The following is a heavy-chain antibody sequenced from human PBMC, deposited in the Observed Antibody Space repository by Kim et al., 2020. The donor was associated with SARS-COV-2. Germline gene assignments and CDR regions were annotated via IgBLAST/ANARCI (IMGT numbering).Heavy chain of an antibody. V-gene: IGHV1-8*01. D-gene: IGHD2-15*01. Sequence: ASVKVSCKASGYTFTSHDINWIRQATGQGLEWMGWVSPNNGNTGYAQRFQGRVTMTMDTSINTAYIELINLRSDDTAVYYCARGLGVAATNWFDPWGQGTLVTVPS. CDR1: GYTFTSHD. J-gene: IGHJ5*02. CDR2: VSPNNGNT. CDR3: ARGLGVAATNWFDP.